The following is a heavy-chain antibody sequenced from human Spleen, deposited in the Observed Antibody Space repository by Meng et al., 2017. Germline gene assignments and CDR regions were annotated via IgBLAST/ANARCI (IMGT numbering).Heavy chain of an antibody. Sequence: GGSLRLSCAASGFTFSDYYMSWIRQAPGKGLEWVSYISSSGSTIYSADSVKGRFTISRDNAKNSLYLQMNSLRAEDTAVYYCARGNYYDSSGYPEAGNWFDPWGQGTLVTVSS. J-gene: IGHJ5*02. CDR3: ARGNYYDSSGYPEAGNWFDP. CDR1: GFTFSDYY. V-gene: IGHV3-11*01. D-gene: IGHD3-22*01. CDR2: ISSSGSTI.